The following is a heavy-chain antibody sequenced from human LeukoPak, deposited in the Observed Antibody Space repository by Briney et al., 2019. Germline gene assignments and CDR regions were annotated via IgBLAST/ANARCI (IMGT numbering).Heavy chain of an antibody. CDR1: GYTFTSYY. D-gene: IGHD3-10*01. CDR2: INPSGGST. Sequence: ASVKVSCKASGYTFTSYYMHWVRQAPGQGLEWMGIINPSGGSTSYAQKFQGRVTMTWDMSTSTVYMELSSLRSEDTAVYYCARDGPGITMVRGILWYWGQGTLVTVSS. V-gene: IGHV1-46*01. J-gene: IGHJ4*02. CDR3: ARDGPGITMVRGILWY.